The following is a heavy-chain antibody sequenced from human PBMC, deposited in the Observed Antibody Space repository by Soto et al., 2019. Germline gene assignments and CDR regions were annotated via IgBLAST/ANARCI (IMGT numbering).Heavy chain of an antibody. CDR1: GFTFSNYD. CDR3: ARGVGQYYYDGSAYYPFEY. CDR2: VSYDGSNK. J-gene: IGHJ4*02. Sequence: QVQLVESGGGVVQPGRSLRLSCAASGFTFSNYDMHWVRQAPGKGLEWVAVVSYDGSNKYYADSVKGRFTISRDNSKNTLYVEMNSLRAEDTALYYCARGVGQYYYDGSAYYPFEYWGQGILVTVSP. D-gene: IGHD3-22*01. V-gene: IGHV3-30-3*01.